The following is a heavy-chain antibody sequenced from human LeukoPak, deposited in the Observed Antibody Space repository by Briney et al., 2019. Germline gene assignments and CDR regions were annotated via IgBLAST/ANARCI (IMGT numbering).Heavy chain of an antibody. CDR3: AREEGYSYGFKYFDY. CDR2: IIPIFGTA. D-gene: IGHD5-18*01. J-gene: IGHJ4*02. Sequence: GASVKVSCKASGGTFSSYAISWVRQAPGQGLEWMVGIIPIFGTANYAQKFQGRVTITADESTSTAYMELISLRSEDTAVYYCAREEGYSYGFKYFDYWGQGTLVTVSS. CDR1: GGTFSSYA. V-gene: IGHV1-69*13.